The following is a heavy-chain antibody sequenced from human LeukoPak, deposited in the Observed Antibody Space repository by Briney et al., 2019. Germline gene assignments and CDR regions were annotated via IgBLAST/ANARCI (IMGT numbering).Heavy chain of an antibody. J-gene: IGHJ4*02. CDR2: INPSGGST. V-gene: IGHV1-46*01. CDR3: ARGITIFGVVTPLQY. Sequence: ASVKVSCKASGYTFTSYYMHWVRQAPGQGLEWMGIINPSGGSTSYAQKFQGRVTMTRDTSTSTVYMELSSLRSEDTAVYYCARGITIFGVVTPLQYWGQGTLVTVSS. CDR1: GYTFTSYY. D-gene: IGHD3-3*01.